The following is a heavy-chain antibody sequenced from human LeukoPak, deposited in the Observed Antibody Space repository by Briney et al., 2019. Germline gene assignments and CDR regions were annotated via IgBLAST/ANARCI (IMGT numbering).Heavy chain of an antibody. CDR1: GFTFSSYA. V-gene: IGHV3-23*01. CDR3: AKVPNRSGWYLFDYFDY. Sequence: GGSLRLSCAASGFTFSSYAMSWVRQAPGKGLEWVSAISGSGGSTYYADSVKGRFTISRDNSKNTLYLQMSSLRAEDTAVYYCAKVPNRSGWYLFDYFDYWGQGTLVTVSS. D-gene: IGHD6-19*01. CDR2: ISGSGGST. J-gene: IGHJ4*02.